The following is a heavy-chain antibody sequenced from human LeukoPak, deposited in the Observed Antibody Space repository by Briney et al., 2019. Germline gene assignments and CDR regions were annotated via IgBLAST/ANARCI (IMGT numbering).Heavy chain of an antibody. J-gene: IGHJ4*02. Sequence: ASVKVSCKASGYTFFNFGISWVRQPPGQGLEWMGWISAVKGITNYAQKFQGRVTVTTDTSTSTAYMELRGLTSDDTAVYYCARDNDLGTFQAENYSGPGTLVTVSS. CDR1: GYTFFNFG. D-gene: IGHD1-1*01. CDR3: ARDNDLGTFQAENY. CDR2: ISAVKGIT. V-gene: IGHV1-18*01.